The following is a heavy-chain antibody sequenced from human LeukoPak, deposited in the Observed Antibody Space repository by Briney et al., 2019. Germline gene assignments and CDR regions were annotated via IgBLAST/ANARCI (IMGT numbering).Heavy chain of an antibody. V-gene: IGHV3-21*01. D-gene: IGHD3-10*01. CDR1: GFTFSSYS. CDR2: ISSSSSYI. Sequence: GGSLRLSCAASGFTFSSYSVNWVRQAPGKGLEWVSSISSSSSYIYYADSVKGRFTISRDNAKNSLYLQMNSLRAEDTAVYYCARAQWFGELLSTYRDVWGKGTTVTVSS. CDR3: ARAQWFGELLSTYRDV. J-gene: IGHJ6*03.